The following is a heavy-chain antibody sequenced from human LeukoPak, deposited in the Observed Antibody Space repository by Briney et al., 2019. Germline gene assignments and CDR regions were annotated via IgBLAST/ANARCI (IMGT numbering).Heavy chain of an antibody. Sequence: PGRSLRLSCAASGFTFSSYGMHWVRQAPGKGLEWVAVIWYDGSNKYYADSVKGRFTISRDNSKNTLYLQMNSLRAEDTAVYYCARSWRPGIAVAGTGYWGPGTLVTVSS. CDR3: ARSWRPGIAVAGTGY. D-gene: IGHD6-19*01. J-gene: IGHJ4*02. CDR2: IWYDGSNK. CDR1: GFTFSSYG. V-gene: IGHV3-33*01.